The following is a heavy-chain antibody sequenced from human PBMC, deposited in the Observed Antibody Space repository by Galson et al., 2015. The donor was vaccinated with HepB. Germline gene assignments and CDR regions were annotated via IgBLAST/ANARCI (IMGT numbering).Heavy chain of an antibody. CDR1: GYTFTDYY. J-gene: IGHJ4*02. CDR2: INSKSGGT. CDR3: ARESSSTSSYFDY. Sequence: SVKVSCKASGYTFTDYYIHWVRQAPGQGLEWMGRINSKSGGTDYEQNFQGRVTMTRDPSFSTVYMDLTRLTSDDTAVYFCARESSSTSSYFDYWGQGTLATVSS. V-gene: IGHV1-2*06. D-gene: IGHD3-10*01.